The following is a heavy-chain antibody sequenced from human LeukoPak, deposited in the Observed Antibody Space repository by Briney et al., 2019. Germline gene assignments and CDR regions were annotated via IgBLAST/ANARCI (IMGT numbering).Heavy chain of an antibody. CDR3: AREGGTSYFDS. Sequence: SETLSLTCTVSGGSISGATYYWNWIRQPAGKGLEWIGRIYTTGSTHYNPSLKSRLTISVDTSKNQLSLELSFVTAADTAVYYCAREGGTSYFDSWGQGTLVTVSS. CDR2: IYTTGST. CDR1: GGSISGATYY. J-gene: IGHJ4*02. V-gene: IGHV4-61*02.